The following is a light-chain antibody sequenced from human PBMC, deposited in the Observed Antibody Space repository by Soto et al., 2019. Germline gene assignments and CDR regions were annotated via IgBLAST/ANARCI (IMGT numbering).Light chain of an antibody. V-gene: IGLV7-46*01. CDR1: SGPVTSGHY. J-gene: IGLJ3*02. CDR3: LLSDNGPRV. CDR2: ETN. Sequence: QAVVTQEPSLTVSPGGTVTLTCGSSSGPVTSGHYPYWFQQKPGQAPRTLIYETNIKHSWTPARFSGSVFGGRAALTLSGAQPEDEADYYCLLSDNGPRVFGGGTKLTVL.